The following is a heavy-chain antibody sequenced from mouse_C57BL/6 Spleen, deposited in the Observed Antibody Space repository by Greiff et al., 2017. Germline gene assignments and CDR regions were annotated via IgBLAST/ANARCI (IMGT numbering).Heavy chain of an antibody. CDR3: AKKDYSNYVGAMDY. CDR2: IWRGGST. D-gene: IGHD2-5*01. CDR1: GFSLTSYG. V-gene: IGHV2-5*01. Sequence: VHLVESGPGLVQPSQSLSITCTVSGFSLTSYGVHWVRQSPGKGLEWLGVIWRGGSTDYNAAFMSRLSITKDNSKSQVFFKMNSLQADDTAIYYCAKKDYSNYVGAMDYWGQGTSVTVSS. J-gene: IGHJ4*01.